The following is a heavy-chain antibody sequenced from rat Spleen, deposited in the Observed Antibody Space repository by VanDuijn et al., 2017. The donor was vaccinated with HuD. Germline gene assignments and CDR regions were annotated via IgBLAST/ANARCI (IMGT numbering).Heavy chain of an antibody. J-gene: IGHJ2*01. Sequence: EVQLVESGGGLVQPGRSLKLSCAASGFTFSRNGMAWVRQAPTKGLEWVATISYDVTNTYYRDSVKGRFTISRDNAKSSLYLQMDSLRSEDTATYYCSRHTGDFDYWGQGVMVTVSS. CDR2: ISYDVTNT. CDR1: GFTFSRNG. CDR3: SRHTGDFDY. D-gene: IGHD1-1*01. V-gene: IGHV5-29*01.